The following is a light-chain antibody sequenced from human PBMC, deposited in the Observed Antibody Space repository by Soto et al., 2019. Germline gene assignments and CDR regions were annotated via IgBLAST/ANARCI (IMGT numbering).Light chain of an antibody. CDR1: QSLHSSGYDY. Sequence: DIVMTQSPLSLPVTPGEPASISCRSRQSLHSSGYDYLECYLQKPGQSPQVLIFLGSTRASGVPDMFSGGGSGTDFTLRISRVEDEDVGIYYCMQALQTPLTLGGGTRVEIK. V-gene: IGKV2-28*01. CDR2: LGS. J-gene: IGKJ4*01. CDR3: MQALQTPLT.